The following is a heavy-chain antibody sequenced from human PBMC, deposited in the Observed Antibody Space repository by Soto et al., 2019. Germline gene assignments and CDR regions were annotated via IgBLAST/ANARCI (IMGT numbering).Heavy chain of an antibody. D-gene: IGHD2-15*01. CDR3: ARMSGAAFDY. Sequence: QVQLVQSGAEVKKPGASVKVSCKASGSTFTSYYMHWLRQAPGQGLEWMGIINPSGGSTSYVQKFQGRVDMTRYTSTSTVYMEMSSLTSDDTAVYYCARMSGAAFDYCGQGTLVNVSS. V-gene: IGHV1-46*01. J-gene: IGHJ4*02. CDR2: INPSGGST. CDR1: GSTFTSYY.